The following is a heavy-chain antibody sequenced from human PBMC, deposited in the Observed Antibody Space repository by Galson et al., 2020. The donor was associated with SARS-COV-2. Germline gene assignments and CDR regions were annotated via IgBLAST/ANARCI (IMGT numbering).Heavy chain of an antibody. CDR3: ARGLAPYSYDSSGYYLDS. V-gene: IGHV3-7*01. J-gene: IGHJ4*02. D-gene: IGHD3-22*01. CDR1: GFTFSNYW. Sequence: GGSLRLSCAASGFTFSNYWMNWVRQAPGKGLEWVANIEQDGSEKNYVDSVKGRFTISRDNTKNSLFLQLSSLRAEDTALYFCARGLAPYSYDSSGYYLDSWGQGTLVTVSS. CDR2: IEQDGSEK.